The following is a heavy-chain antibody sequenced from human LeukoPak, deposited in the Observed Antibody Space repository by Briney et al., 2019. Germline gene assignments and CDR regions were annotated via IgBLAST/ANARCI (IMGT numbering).Heavy chain of an antibody. CDR3: ARGRGWLQSTPFDY. CDR1: GGSISTYY. V-gene: IGHV4-59*01. Sequence: SETLSLTCTVSGGSISTYYWSWIRQPPGKGREWVGYIYYSGSTNYNPSLKSRVTLSVDTSKNQFSLKLSSVTAADTAVYYCARGRGWLQSTPFDYWGQGTLVTVSS. J-gene: IGHJ4*02. D-gene: IGHD5-24*01. CDR2: IYYSGST.